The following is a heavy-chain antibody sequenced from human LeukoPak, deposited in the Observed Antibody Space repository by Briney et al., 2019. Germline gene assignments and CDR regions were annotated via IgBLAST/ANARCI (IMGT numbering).Heavy chain of an antibody. CDR3: ARDGPAGSGSYYTDYYYYMDV. J-gene: IGHJ6*03. V-gene: IGHV1-8*01. Sequence: ASVKVSCKASGYTFTSYDINWVRQATGQGLEWMGWMNPDSGNTGYAQKFQGRVTMTRNTSISTAYMELSSLRSEDTAVYYCARDGPAGSGSYYTDYYYYMDVWGKGTTVTISS. CDR1: GYTFTSYD. D-gene: IGHD3-10*01. CDR2: MNPDSGNT.